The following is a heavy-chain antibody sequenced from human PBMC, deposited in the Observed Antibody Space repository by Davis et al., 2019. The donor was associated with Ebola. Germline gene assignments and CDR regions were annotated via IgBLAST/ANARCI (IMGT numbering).Heavy chain of an antibody. Sequence: SETLSLTCAVYGGSFSGYYLSWSRQPPGKGLEWIGEINHSGSTNYNPSLKSRVTISVDTSKNQFSLKLSSVTAADTAVYYCARGDWLYYYGMDVWGQGTTVTVSS. D-gene: IGHD2-21*01. V-gene: IGHV4-34*01. CDR3: ARGDWLYYYGMDV. CDR1: GGSFSGYY. CDR2: INHSGST. J-gene: IGHJ6*02.